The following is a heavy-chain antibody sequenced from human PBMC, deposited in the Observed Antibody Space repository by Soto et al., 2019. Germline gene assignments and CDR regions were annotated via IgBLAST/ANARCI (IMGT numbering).Heavy chain of an antibody. Sequence: ASVKVSCKASGGTFSSYAISWVRQAPGQGLEWMGGIIPIFGTANYAQKFQGRVTITADESTSTAYMELSSLRSEDTAVYYCARGTDIVGGSLDYWGQGTLVTVSS. CDR3: ARGTDIVGGSLDY. D-gene: IGHD2-15*01. V-gene: IGHV1-69*13. CDR1: GGTFSSYA. J-gene: IGHJ4*02. CDR2: IIPIFGTA.